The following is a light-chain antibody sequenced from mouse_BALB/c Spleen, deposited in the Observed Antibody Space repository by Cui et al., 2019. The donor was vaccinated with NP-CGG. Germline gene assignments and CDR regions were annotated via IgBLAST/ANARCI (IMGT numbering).Light chain of an antibody. V-gene: IGLV1*01. CDR2: GTN. Sequence: QAVVTQESALTTSPGETVTLTCRSSTGAVTTSNYANWVQEKQDHLFTGLIGGTNNRTPGVPARFSGSLIGDKAALTITGAQIEDEATYFCALWYSNHWVFGGGTKLTVL. J-gene: IGLJ1*01. CDR3: ALWYSNHWV. CDR1: TGAVTTSNY.